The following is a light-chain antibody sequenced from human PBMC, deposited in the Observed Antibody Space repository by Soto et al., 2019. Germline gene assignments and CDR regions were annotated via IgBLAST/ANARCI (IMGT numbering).Light chain of an antibody. CDR3: QQRDTLPST. J-gene: IGKJ5*01. CDR1: QVMSSW. Sequence: DSQMNKSPSSVSVDVGERVTITCRASQVMSSWLAWYQQKPGKAPKLLIFAASTLQSGVPSRFSGSGSRTDFTLTITSLQPEDIGTYYFQQRDTLPSTFGLGTRLEIK. V-gene: IGKV1D-12*01. CDR2: AAS.